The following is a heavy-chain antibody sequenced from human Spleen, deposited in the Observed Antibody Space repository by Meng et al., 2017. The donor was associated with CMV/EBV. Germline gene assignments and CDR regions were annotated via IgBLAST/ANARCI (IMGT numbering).Heavy chain of an antibody. J-gene: IGHJ4*02. Sequence: SETLSLTCTVSGGSISSGSYYWGWIRQPPGKGLEWIGSFHYSGSTYYNPSLKSRVSISVDTSKNQFSLSLSSVTAADTAVYYCATLRRYSYASSGYRDYWGQGTLVTVSS. CDR3: ATLRRYSYASSGYRDY. V-gene: IGHV4-39*07. CDR2: FHYSGST. CDR1: GGSISSGSYY. D-gene: IGHD3-22*01.